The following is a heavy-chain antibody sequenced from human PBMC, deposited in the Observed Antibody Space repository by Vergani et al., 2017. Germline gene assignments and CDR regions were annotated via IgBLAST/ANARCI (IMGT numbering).Heavy chain of an antibody. Sequence: EVQLVESGGGLVQHGGSLRLSCAASGFTFSSYWMSWVRQAPGKGLEWVANIKQDGSEKYYVDSVKGRFTISRDNAKNSLYLQMNSLRAEDTAVYYCARDSMAAAGRYYYYYYGMDVWGQGTTVTVSS. J-gene: IGHJ6*02. D-gene: IGHD6-13*01. CDR2: IKQDGSEK. CDR1: GFTFSSYW. V-gene: IGHV3-7*01. CDR3: ARDSMAAAGRYYYYYYGMDV.